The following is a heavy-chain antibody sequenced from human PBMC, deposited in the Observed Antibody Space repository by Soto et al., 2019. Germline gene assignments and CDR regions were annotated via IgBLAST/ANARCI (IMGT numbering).Heavy chain of an antibody. D-gene: IGHD6-6*01. CDR2: IYWDDDK. CDR1: GFSLSTSGVS. Sequence: QITLKESGPTLVKPTQTLTLTCTFSGFSLSTSGVSVGWIRQPPGKALEWLALIYWDDDKRYSTSLKSRLTITKDTSKNQVVLTMTNMDPVDTATYYCAHRPGGSSSYYFDYWGQGTLVTVSS. CDR3: AHRPGGSSSYYFDY. J-gene: IGHJ4*02. V-gene: IGHV2-5*02.